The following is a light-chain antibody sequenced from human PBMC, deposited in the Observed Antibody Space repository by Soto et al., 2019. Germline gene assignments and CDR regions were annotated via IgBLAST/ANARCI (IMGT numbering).Light chain of an antibody. CDR1: QSVSSS. CDR2: DTS. Sequence: EIVLTQSPGTLSLSPGERATLSCRASQSVSSSLAWYQQRPGQAPRLLIYDTSTRAAGIAARFSGSGSGTEFTLTISSLQSENFAVYYCQQYVHWPPGTFGQGTKVDNK. CDR3: QQYVHWPPGT. V-gene: IGKV3-15*01. J-gene: IGKJ1*01.